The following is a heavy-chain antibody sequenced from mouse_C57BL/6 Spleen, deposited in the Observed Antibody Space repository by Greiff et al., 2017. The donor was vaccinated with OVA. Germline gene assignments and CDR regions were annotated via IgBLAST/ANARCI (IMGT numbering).Heavy chain of an antibody. CDR1: GYTFTSYW. CDR3: ARLPFDY. CDR2: IDPSDSYT. D-gene: IGHD5-1*01. J-gene: IGHJ2*01. V-gene: IGHV1-69*01. Sequence: QVQLKQSGAELVMPGASVKLSCKASGYTFTSYWMHWVKQRPGQGLEWIGEIDPSDSYTNYNQKFKGKSTLTVDKSSSTAYMQLSSLTSEDSAVYYCARLPFDYWGQGTTLTVSS.